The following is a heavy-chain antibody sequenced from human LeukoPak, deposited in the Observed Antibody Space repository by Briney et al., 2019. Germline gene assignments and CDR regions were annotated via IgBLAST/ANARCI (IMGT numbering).Heavy chain of an antibody. CDR1: GFTLSTYS. J-gene: IGHJ4*02. D-gene: IGHD5-18*01. CDR2: ISRTSNHI. V-gene: IGHV3-21*01. CDR3: AKDSYSKGDY. Sequence: SGGSLRLSCAASGFTLSTYSMNWVRQAPGKGLEWVSSISRTSNHIYYADSVTGRFTISRDNGQNSLFLQMNSLRAEDTGVYYCAKDSYSKGDYWGQGVLVTVSS.